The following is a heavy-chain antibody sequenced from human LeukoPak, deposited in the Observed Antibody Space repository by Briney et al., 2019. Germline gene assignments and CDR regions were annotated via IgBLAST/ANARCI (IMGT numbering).Heavy chain of an antibody. CDR3: ARDQYTSGWYTDY. J-gene: IGHJ4*02. CDR1: GDSFSSNSAA. CDR2: TYYRSKWYN. D-gene: IGHD6-19*01. Sequence: SQTLSLTCAISGDSFSSNSAAWNWIRQSPSRGLEWLGRTYYRSKWYNDYAVSVKSRITINPDTSKNQFALQLNSVTPEDTAVYYCARDQYTSGWYTDYWGQGTLVTVSS. V-gene: IGHV6-1*01.